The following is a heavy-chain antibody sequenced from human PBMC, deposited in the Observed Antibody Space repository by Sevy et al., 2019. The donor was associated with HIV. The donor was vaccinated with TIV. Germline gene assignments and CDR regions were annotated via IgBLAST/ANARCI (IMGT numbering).Heavy chain of an antibody. CDR1: GGTFSNYA. D-gene: IGHD3-22*01. Sequence: ASVKVSCKASGGTFSNYAISWVRQAPGQGLEWMGGFIPMFDTANYAQKFQGKVTLTADGSTTKAYMELSSLRSDDTAAYYCAGSYFDSSGYTPLYYYGMDVWGQGTTVTVSS. J-gene: IGHJ6*02. CDR2: FIPMFDTA. CDR3: AGSYFDSSGYTPLYYYGMDV. V-gene: IGHV1-69*13.